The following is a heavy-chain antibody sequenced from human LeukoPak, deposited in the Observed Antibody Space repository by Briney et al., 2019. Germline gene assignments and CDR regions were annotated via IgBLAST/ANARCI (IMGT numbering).Heavy chain of an antibody. V-gene: IGHV1-69*05. Sequence: SVKVSCKASGGTFSSYAISWVRQDPGPGLEWMGGIIPIFGTANYAQKFQGRVTITTDESTSTAYMELSSLRSEDTAVYYCASGEALSCSGGSCYNYWGQGTLVTVSS. CDR2: IIPIFGTA. J-gene: IGHJ4*02. D-gene: IGHD2-15*01. CDR1: GGTFSSYA. CDR3: ASGEALSCSGGSCYNY.